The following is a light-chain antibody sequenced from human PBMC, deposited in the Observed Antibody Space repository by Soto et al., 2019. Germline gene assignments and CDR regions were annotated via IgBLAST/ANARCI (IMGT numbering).Light chain of an antibody. J-gene: IGLJ2*01. V-gene: IGLV2-11*01. CDR3: SSYTNSTTLVV. CDR2: DVT. CDR1: SSDVGRYDY. Sequence: QSALTQPRSVSGSPGQSVTISCTGTSSDVGRYDYVSWYQQHPGKAPKLIIYDVTERPAGVPDRFSGSKSGNTASLTISGLQAEDEADYYCSSYTNSTTLVVFGGGTKVTVL.